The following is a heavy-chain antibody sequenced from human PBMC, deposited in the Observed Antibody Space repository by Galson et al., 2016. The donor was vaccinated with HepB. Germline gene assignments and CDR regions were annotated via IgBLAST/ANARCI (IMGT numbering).Heavy chain of an antibody. J-gene: IGHJ4*02. D-gene: IGHD6-13*01. CDR1: GDSISSSSYF. CDR3: ARERWPADY. V-gene: IGHV4-39*02. Sequence: SETLSLTCTVSGDSISSSSYFWGWIRQPPGKGLEWIGNIYYTGDAYYNPSLKSRVTISADTSKNQFSLKLRSVTAADTAIYYCARERWPADYWGQGTLVAVSS. CDR2: IYYTGDA.